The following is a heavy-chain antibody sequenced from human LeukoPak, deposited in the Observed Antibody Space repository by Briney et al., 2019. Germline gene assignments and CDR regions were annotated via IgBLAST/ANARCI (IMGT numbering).Heavy chain of an antibody. D-gene: IGHD3-22*01. CDR3: ARSTWLLDK. CDR2: IYYSGST. CDR1: GGSISPYY. Sequence: PSETPSLTCTVSGGSISPYYWSWIRQPPGKGLEWIGYIYYSGSTNYNPSLKSRVTISLDTSKNQFSLKLSSVTAADTAVYYCARSTWLLDKWGQGTLVTVSS. V-gene: IGHV4-59*01. J-gene: IGHJ4*02.